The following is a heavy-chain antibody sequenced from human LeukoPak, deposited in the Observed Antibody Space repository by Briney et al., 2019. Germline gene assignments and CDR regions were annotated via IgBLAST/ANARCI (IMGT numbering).Heavy chain of an antibody. J-gene: IGHJ5*02. D-gene: IGHD2-2*01. Sequence: SQTLSLTCAISGDSVSTNSAAWNWVRQSPSRGLEWLGRTYYRSKWYNDYAVSVKSRITINPDTSKNQFSLQLNSVTPEDTAVYYCARGVGYCSSTSCPGGWFDPWGQGTLVTVSS. CDR1: GDSVSTNSAA. CDR3: ARGVGYCSSTSCPGGWFDP. V-gene: IGHV6-1*01. CDR2: TYYRSKWYN.